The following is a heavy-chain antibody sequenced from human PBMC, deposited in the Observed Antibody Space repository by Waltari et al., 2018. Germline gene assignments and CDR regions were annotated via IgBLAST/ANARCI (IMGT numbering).Heavy chain of an antibody. J-gene: IGHJ3*02. CDR2: IYPGDSDT. CDR1: GYSFTSYW. Sequence: EVQLVQSGAEVKKPGESLKISCKGSGYSFTSYWIGWVRQRPGKGLEWMGIIYPGDSDTRYSPSFQGQVTISADKSISTAYLQWSSLKASDTAMYYCARHYNTMVRGVISAFDIWGQGTMVTVSS. D-gene: IGHD3-10*01. V-gene: IGHV5-51*01. CDR3: ARHYNTMVRGVISAFDI.